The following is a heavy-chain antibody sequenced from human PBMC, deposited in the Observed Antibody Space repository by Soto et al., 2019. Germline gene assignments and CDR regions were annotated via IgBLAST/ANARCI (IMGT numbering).Heavy chain of an antibody. CDR2: IVVGSGNT. D-gene: IGHD3-3*02. CDR3: AAAFLEWSNYYYYGMDV. J-gene: IGHJ6*02. V-gene: IGHV1-58*01. Sequence: SVKVSCKASGFTFTSSAVQWVRQARGQRLEWIGWIVVGSGNTNYAQKFQERVTITRDMSTSTAYMELSSLRSEDTAVYYCAAAFLEWSNYYYYGMDVWGQGTTVTVS. CDR1: GFTFTSSA.